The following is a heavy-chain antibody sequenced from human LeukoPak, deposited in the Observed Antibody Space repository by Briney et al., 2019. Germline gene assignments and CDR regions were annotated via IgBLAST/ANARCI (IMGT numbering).Heavy chain of an antibody. J-gene: IGHJ4*02. CDR2: ISYDKSSQ. CDR3: VKDPQMYSGSFSYYLDY. CDR1: GFTFSNYA. V-gene: IGHV3-30*18. Sequence: GGSLRLSCTASGFTFSNYAMHWVRQAPGKGLGWVAIISYDKSSQYYADSVKGRFTISRDNSKNTLSLQMNSLRPEDTAVYYCVKDPQMYSGSFSYYLDYWGQGTLVTVSS. D-gene: IGHD1-26*01.